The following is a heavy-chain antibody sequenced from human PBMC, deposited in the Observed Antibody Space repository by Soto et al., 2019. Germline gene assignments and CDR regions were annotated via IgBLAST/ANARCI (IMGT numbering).Heavy chain of an antibody. J-gene: IGHJ4*02. CDR2: IIPIFGTA. CDR3: ARESRDYYYDSIPAALY. V-gene: IGHV1-69*13. CDR1: GGTFSSYA. D-gene: IGHD3-22*01. Sequence: VASVKVSCKASGGTFSSYAISWVRQAPGQGLEWMGGIIPIFGTANYAQKFQGRVTITADESTSTAYMELSSLRSEDTAVYYCARESRDYYYDSIPAALYWGQGTLVTVSS.